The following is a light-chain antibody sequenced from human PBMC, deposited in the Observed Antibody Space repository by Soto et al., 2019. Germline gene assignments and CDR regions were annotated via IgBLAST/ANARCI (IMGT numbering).Light chain of an antibody. Sequence: EIVLTQSPGTLSLSPGESVTLSCRASQRVSSIYLAWYQQRPGQAPRLLIYDASTRATGIPDRFSGSGSGTDFTLTISRLEPEDFAVYCCQQYGSSPFAFGGGTRVEIK. CDR3: QQYGSSPFA. V-gene: IGKV3-20*01. CDR1: QRVSSIY. J-gene: IGKJ4*01. CDR2: DAS.